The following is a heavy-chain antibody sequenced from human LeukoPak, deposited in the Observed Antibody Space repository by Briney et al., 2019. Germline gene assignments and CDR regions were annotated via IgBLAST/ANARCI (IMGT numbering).Heavy chain of an antibody. J-gene: IGHJ6*03. D-gene: IGHD5-18*01. CDR3: ARDGGPMKDTAMVTPGYYYMDV. CDR1: GYSISSGYY. CDR2: IYHSGST. Sequence: SETLSLTCTVSGYSISSGYYWGWIRQPPGKGLEWIGSIYHSGSTYYNPSLESRVTISVDTSKNQFSLKLSSVTAADTAVYYCARDGGPMKDTAMVTPGYYYMDVWGKGTTVTISS. V-gene: IGHV4-38-2*02.